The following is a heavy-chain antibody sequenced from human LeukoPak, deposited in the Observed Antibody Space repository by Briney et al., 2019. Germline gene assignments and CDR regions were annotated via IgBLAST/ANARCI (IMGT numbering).Heavy chain of an antibody. V-gene: IGHV3-15*01. CDR2: IKSKADGGTT. D-gene: IGHD5/OR15-5a*01. CDR3: TTDPFMLDVYHFHY. CDR1: GFTFSSAW. J-gene: IGHJ4*02. Sequence: GGSLRLSCAASGFTFSSAWMTWVRQAPGKGLEWVGHIKSKADGGTTDYAAPVKGRFTISRDDSKNTLSLQMNSLKYEDTAVYYCTTDPFMLDVYHFHYWGQGTLVTVSS.